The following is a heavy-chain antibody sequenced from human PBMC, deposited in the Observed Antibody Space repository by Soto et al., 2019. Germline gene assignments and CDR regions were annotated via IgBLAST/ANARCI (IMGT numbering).Heavy chain of an antibody. Sequence: EVQLLESGGGLVQPVGSLRLSCAASGFTFSSYAMSWVRQAPGKGLEWVSAISGSGGSTYYADSVKGRFTISRDNSKNTLYLQMNSLRAEDTAVYYCAKLTRMITFGGVGVDYWGQGTLVTVSS. CDR1: GFTFSSYA. CDR3: AKLTRMITFGGVGVDY. D-gene: IGHD3-16*01. V-gene: IGHV3-23*01. CDR2: ISGSGGST. J-gene: IGHJ4*02.